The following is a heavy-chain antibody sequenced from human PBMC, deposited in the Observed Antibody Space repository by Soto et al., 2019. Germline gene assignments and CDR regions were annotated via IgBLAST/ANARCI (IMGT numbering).Heavy chain of an antibody. J-gene: IGHJ5*02. CDR2: INHSGST. D-gene: IGHD3-10*01. CDR1: GGSFSDYY. CDR3: AREGRYYASGRFWWFDP. Sequence: SETLSLTCAVYGGSFSDYYWSWIRQPPGKGLEWIGEINHSGSTNYNPSLKSRVTISVDTSKNQFSLKLSSVTAADTAVYYCAREGRYYASGRFWWFDPWVQGTLVTV. V-gene: IGHV4-34*01.